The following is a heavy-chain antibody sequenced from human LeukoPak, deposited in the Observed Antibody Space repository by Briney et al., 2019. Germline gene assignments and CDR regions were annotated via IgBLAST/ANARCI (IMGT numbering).Heavy chain of an antibody. D-gene: IGHD3-16*01. V-gene: IGHV4-38-2*01. CDR2: IYHSGST. CDR3: ARVGMITFGGVADCFDY. Sequence: SETLSLTCAVSGYSISSGYYWGWIRQPPGKGLEWIGSIYHSGSTYYNPSLKSRVTISVDTSRNQFSLKLSSVTAADTAVYYCARVGMITFGGVADCFDYWGQGTLVTVSS. J-gene: IGHJ4*02. CDR1: GYSISSGYY.